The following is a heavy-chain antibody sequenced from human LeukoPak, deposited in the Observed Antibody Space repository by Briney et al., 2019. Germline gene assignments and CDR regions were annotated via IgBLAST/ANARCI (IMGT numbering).Heavy chain of an antibody. V-gene: IGHV4-31*03. D-gene: IGHD2-15*01. CDR2: IYYSGST. Sequence: PSQTLSLTCTVSGGSISSGGYYWSWIRQHPGKGLEWIGYIYYSGSTYYNPSLKSRVTISVDTSKNQFSLKLGSVTAADTTVYYCARVQAVVVAAFYLDYWGQGTLVTVSS. CDR3: ARVQAVVVAAFYLDY. CDR1: GGSISSGGYY. J-gene: IGHJ4*02.